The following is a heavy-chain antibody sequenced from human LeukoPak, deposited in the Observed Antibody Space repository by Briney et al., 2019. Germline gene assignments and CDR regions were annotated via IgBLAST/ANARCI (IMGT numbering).Heavy chain of an antibody. CDR2: INPSGGST. J-gene: IGHJ6*03. Sequence: ASVKVSCKASGYTFTSYYMHWVRQARGQGLEWMGIINPSGGSTSYAQKFQGRVTMTRNTSISTAYMELSSLRSEDTAVYYCARGRTSRVTNYYYYMDVWGKGTTVTVSS. D-gene: IGHD1-1*01. CDR3: ARGRTSRVTNYYYYMDV. CDR1: GYTFTSYY. V-gene: IGHV1-46*01.